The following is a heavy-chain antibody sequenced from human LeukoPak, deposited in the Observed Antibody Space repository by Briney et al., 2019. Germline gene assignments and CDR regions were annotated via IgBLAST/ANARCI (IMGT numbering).Heavy chain of an antibody. V-gene: IGHV4-39*07. D-gene: IGHD3-10*01. CDR1: GGSISSSSYY. Sequence: SETLSLTCTVSGGSISSSSYYWGWIRQPPGKGLEWIGSIYYSGSTYYNPSLKSRVTISVDTSKNQFSLKLSSVTAADTAVYYCARTYGSGYYYYGMDVWGQGTTVTVSS. CDR2: IYYSGST. J-gene: IGHJ6*02. CDR3: ARTYGSGYYYYGMDV.